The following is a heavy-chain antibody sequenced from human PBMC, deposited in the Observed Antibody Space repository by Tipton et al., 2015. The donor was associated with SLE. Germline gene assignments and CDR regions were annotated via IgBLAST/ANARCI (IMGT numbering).Heavy chain of an antibody. CDR2: INHSGTT. J-gene: IGHJ6*02. CDR1: GGSISSYY. D-gene: IGHD4-11*01. V-gene: IGHV4-34*01. CDR3: ARGPPSYIYYYYGMDV. Sequence: TLSLTCTVSGGSISSYYWSWIRQAPGKGLEWIGEINHSGTTKYNPSLKSRVTISVDTSKNQFSLKLSSVTAADTAVYYCARGPPSYIYYYYGMDVWGQGTTVTVSS.